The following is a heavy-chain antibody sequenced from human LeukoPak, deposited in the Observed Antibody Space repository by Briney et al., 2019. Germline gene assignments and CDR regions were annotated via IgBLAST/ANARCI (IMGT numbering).Heavy chain of an antibody. CDR2: ISGSGGSR. CDR1: GFTFNNYA. J-gene: IGHJ5*02. CDR3: VKGGRFGGNSWFDP. V-gene: IGHV3-23*01. D-gene: IGHD4-23*01. Sequence: GGSLRLSCAASGFTFNNYAIHWVRQAPGKGLEWVSGISGSGGSRFYADSVRGRFTIYRDNSKNTVDVQMSSLSAEDTAVYYCVKGGRFGGNSWFDPWGQGTLVTVSS.